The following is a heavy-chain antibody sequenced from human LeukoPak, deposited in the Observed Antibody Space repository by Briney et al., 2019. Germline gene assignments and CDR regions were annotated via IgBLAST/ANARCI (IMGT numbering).Heavy chain of an antibody. CDR2: IYYSGST. V-gene: IGHV4-59*08. D-gene: IGHD2/OR15-2a*01. Sequence: SETLSLTRTVWGGSISSYFWSWFRQPPGRGLEWIGYIYYSGSTNYNPSLKGRVTISVDTSRNQFSLKLSSVTAADTAVYYCARQGSKGYYYGMDVWGQGTTVTVSS. J-gene: IGHJ6*02. CDR3: ARQGSKGYYYGMDV. CDR1: GGSISSYF.